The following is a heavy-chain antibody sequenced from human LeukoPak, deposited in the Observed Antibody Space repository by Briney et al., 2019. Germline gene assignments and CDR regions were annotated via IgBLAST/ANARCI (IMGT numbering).Heavy chain of an antibody. CDR2: TRNKADSYTT. CDR1: GFTLSDHY. Sequence: GGSLRLSCAASGFTLSDHYMDWVRQAPGKGLEWVGRTRNKADSYTTVYAASVNGRFTISRDDSKSSLYLQMNSLRAEDTAVYYCARGGGNFDYWGQGTLVTVSS. D-gene: IGHD2-15*01. V-gene: IGHV3-72*01. CDR3: ARGGGNFDY. J-gene: IGHJ4*02.